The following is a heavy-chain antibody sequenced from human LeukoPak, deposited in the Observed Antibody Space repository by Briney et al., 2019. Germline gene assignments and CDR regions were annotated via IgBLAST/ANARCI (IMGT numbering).Heavy chain of an antibody. Sequence: GGSLRLSCAASGFTFSGYAMSWVRQTPGKGLEWVSAISGSGGRTYYADSVRGRFTISRDNSKNTLYLQMNSLRAEDTAVYYCAKDSGQLEYFDYWGQGTLVTVSS. J-gene: IGHJ4*02. CDR1: GFTFSGYA. CDR2: ISGSGGRT. D-gene: IGHD6-6*01. V-gene: IGHV3-23*01. CDR3: AKDSGQLEYFDY.